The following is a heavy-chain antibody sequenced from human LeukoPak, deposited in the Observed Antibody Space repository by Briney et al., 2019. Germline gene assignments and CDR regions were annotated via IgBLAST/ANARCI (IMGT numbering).Heavy chain of an antibody. CDR2: TVYGGSNT. J-gene: IGHJ4*02. Sequence: GGSLRLSCAASEFTLSSYVMHWVRQAPGKGLEWVAVTVYGGSNTTYADSVKGRFTVSRDNSKNTVFLQMDNLRAEDTAVYYCVRDFSGHWTFDYRGQGTLVTVSS. V-gene: IGHV3-30*04. CDR3: VRDFSGHWTFDY. CDR1: EFTLSSYV. D-gene: IGHD1-1*01.